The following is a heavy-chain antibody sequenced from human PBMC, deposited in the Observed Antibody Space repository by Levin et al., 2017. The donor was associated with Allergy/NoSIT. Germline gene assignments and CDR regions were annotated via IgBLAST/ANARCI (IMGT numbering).Heavy chain of an antibody. CDR1: GGSFSGYY. CDR3: ARSPHYDILTGLNYYYYYMDV. D-gene: IGHD3-9*01. V-gene: IGHV4-34*01. Sequence: TSETLSLTCAVYGGSFSGYYWTWIRQPPGKGLEWIGEINHSRNTNYNPSLKSRVTISVDTSKNQFSLKLSSVTAADTAVYYCARSPHYDILTGLNYYYYYMDVWGTGTTVTVSS. CDR2: INHSRNT. J-gene: IGHJ6*03.